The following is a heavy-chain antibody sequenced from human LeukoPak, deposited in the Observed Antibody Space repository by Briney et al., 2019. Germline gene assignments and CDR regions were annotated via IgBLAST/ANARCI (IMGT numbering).Heavy chain of an antibody. CDR3: AREEPATASRAVDY. V-gene: IGHV1-2*02. D-gene: IGHD1-14*01. CDR2: INPNSGGT. J-gene: IGHJ4*02. Sequence: ASVKVSCKASGYTFTGYYMHWVRQAPGQGLEWMGWINPNSGGTNYAQKFQGRVTMTRDTSISTAYMELSRLRSDDTAVYYCAREEPATASRAVDYRGQGTLVTVSS. CDR1: GYTFTGYY.